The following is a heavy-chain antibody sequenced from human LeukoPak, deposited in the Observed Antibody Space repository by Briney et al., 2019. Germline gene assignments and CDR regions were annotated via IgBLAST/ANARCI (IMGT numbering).Heavy chain of an antibody. CDR2: INHSGST. J-gene: IGHJ4*02. V-gene: IGHV4-34*01. D-gene: IGHD1-14*01. Sequence: SETLSLTCAVYGGSFSGYYWSWIRQPPGKGLEWIGEINHSGSTNYNPSLKSRVTISVDTSKNQFSLKLSSVTAADTAVYYCARVTTGYYFDYWGQGTLVTVSS. CDR1: GGSFSGYY. CDR3: ARVTTGYYFDY.